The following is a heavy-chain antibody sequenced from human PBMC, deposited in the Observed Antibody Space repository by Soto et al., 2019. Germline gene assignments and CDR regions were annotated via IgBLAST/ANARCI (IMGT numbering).Heavy chain of an antibody. V-gene: IGHV1-24*01. CDR3: AISEFTIFGVVSGMDV. J-gene: IGHJ6*02. Sequence: ASVKVSCKVSGYTLTELSMHWVRQAPGKGLEWMGGFDPEDGETIYAQKFQGRVTMTEDTSTDTAYMELSSLRSEDTAVYYCAISEFTIFGVVSGMDVWGQGTTVTVSS. CDR2: FDPEDGET. D-gene: IGHD3-3*01. CDR1: GYTLTELS.